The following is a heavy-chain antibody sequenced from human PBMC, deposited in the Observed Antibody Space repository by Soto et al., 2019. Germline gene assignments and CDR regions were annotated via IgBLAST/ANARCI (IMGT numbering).Heavy chain of an antibody. CDR2: IYYSGST. V-gene: IGHV4-39*01. CDR1: GGSISSSSYY. Sequence: QLQLQESGPGLVKPSETLSLTCTVSGGSISSSSYYWGWIRQPPGKGLEWIGSIYYSGSTYYNPSLRSRVTISVDTSKNQFSLKLSSVTAADTAVYYCARHKDKIAVAGWAFDYWGQGTLVTVSS. CDR3: ARHKDKIAVAGWAFDY. J-gene: IGHJ4*02. D-gene: IGHD6-19*01.